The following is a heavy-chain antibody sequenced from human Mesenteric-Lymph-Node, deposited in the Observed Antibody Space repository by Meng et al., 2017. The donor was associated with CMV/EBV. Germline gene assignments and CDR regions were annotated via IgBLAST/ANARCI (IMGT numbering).Heavy chain of an antibody. CDR2: ISYNGRT. D-gene: IGHD4-23*01. V-gene: IGHV4-39*01. J-gene: IGHJ5*02. CDR3: VRHTIVVNPGAPGDNWFDP. CDR1: SSSYC. Sequence: SSSYCGGWIRPPPVKGLEWIGSISYNGRTYYNPSLRGRVTMSVDASKNQFSLKLNSVPAADTAVYYCVRHTIVVNPGAPGDNWFDPWGQGTLVTVSS.